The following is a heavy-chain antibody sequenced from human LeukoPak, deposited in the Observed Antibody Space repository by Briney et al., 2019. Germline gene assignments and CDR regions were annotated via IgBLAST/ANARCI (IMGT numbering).Heavy chain of an antibody. CDR3: ARALRYYSDSSGYAFDY. CDR1: GGTFRSFA. Sequence: SVKVSCKASGGTFRSFAISWVRQAPGQGLEWMGGIIPIFRTANYAQKFQGRVTITADESTSTAYMELSSLRSEDTAVYYCARALRYYSDSSGYAFDYWGQGTLGTVSS. D-gene: IGHD3-22*01. V-gene: IGHV1-69*01. J-gene: IGHJ4*02. CDR2: IIPIFRTA.